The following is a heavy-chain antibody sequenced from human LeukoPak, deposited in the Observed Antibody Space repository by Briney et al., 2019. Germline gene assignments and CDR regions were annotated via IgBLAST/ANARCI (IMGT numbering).Heavy chain of an antibody. CDR3: TTEYYYGSGILWY. D-gene: IGHD3-10*01. Sequence: GGSLRLSCATSGFTFSSYAMSWVRQAPGKGLEWVGRIKSKTDGGTTDYAAPVKGRFTISRDDSKNTLYLQMNSLKTEDTAVYYCTTEYYYGSGILWYWGQGTLVTVSS. CDR2: IKSKTDGGTT. V-gene: IGHV3-15*01. CDR1: GFTFSSYA. J-gene: IGHJ4*02.